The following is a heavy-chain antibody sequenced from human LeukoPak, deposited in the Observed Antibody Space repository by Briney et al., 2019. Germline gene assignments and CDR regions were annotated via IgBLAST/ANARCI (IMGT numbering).Heavy chain of an antibody. CDR3: ARLGYCSGGSCYPIDY. V-gene: IGHV4-34*01. D-gene: IGHD2-15*01. CDR2: INHSGST. CDR1: GGSFSGYY. J-gene: IGHJ4*02. Sequence: SETLSLTCAVYGGSFSGYYWSWIRQPPGKGLEWIGEINHSGSTNYNPPLKSRVTISVDTSKNQFSLKLSSVTAADTAVYYCARLGYCSGGSCYPIDYWGQGTLVTVSS.